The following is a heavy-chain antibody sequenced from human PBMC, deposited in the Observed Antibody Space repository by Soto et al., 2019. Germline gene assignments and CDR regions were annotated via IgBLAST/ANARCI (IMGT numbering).Heavy chain of an antibody. CDR2: INQDGSEK. CDR1: ESTVSRDW. D-gene: IGHD1-26*01. CDR3: SGGVGDAF. J-gene: IGHJ4*02. V-gene: IGHV3-7*04. Sequence: EVHLVESGGGLVQTGGSLRLSCAIFESTVSRDWMNWVRQAPGKGLEWVAHINQDGSEKYYVDSVKGRFTISRDNAKKSLYLQINTLRPAYTAIYYCSGGVGDAFWGQGTLVNVSS.